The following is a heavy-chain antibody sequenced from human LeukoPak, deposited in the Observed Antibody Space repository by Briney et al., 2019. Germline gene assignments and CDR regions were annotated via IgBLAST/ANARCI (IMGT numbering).Heavy chain of an antibody. J-gene: IGHJ4*02. D-gene: IGHD3-3*01. V-gene: IGHV1-2*02. Sequence: ASVKVSCKASGYTFTGYYMHWVRQAPGQGLEWMGWINPNSGGTNYAQKFRGRVTMTRDTSISTAYMELSRLRSDDTAVYYCARVHDFWSGYYYFDYWGQGTLVTVSS. CDR1: GYTFTGYY. CDR2: INPNSGGT. CDR3: ARVHDFWSGYYYFDY.